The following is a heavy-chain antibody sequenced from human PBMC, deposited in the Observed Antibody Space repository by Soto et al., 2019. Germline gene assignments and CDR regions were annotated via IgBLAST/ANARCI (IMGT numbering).Heavy chain of an antibody. CDR3: ARLYYYDSSGYYNGWYFDL. Sequence: SETLSLTCTVSGGSISSGDYYWSWIRQPPGKGLEWIGYIYYSGSTYYNPSLKSRVTISVDTSKNQFSLKLSSVTAADTAVYYCARLYYYDSSGYYNGWYFDLWGRGTLVTVSS. CDR2: IYYSGST. CDR1: GGSISSGDYY. V-gene: IGHV4-30-4*01. D-gene: IGHD3-22*01. J-gene: IGHJ2*01.